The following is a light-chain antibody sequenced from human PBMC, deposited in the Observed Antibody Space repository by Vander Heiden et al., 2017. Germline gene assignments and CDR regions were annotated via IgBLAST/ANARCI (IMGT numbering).Light chain of an antibody. V-gene: IGLV1-51*01. J-gene: IGLJ2*01. CDR3: GTWDSSLSAGV. CDR2: DNN. Sequence: QSALTPPPSASAAPGQKVTISCSGSSSNIGNNYVSWYQQLPGTAPKLVIYDNNKRPSGIPDRFSGSKSGTSATLGITGLQAGDEADFYCGTWDSSLSAGVFGGGTKLTVL. CDR1: SSNIGNNY.